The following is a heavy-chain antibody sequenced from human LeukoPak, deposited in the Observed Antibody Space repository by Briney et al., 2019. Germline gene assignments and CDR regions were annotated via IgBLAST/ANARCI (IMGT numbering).Heavy chain of an antibody. D-gene: IGHD3-22*01. CDR2: ISGSGGST. CDR1: GFTFSSYA. Sequence: GGSLRLSCAASGFTFSSYAMSWVRQAPGEGLEWVSAISGSGGSTYYADSVKGRFTISRDNSKNTLYLQMNSLRAEDTAVYYCAKDTSMIVVVLNYFDYWGQGTLVTVSS. CDR3: AKDTSMIVVVLNYFDY. V-gene: IGHV3-23*01. J-gene: IGHJ4*02.